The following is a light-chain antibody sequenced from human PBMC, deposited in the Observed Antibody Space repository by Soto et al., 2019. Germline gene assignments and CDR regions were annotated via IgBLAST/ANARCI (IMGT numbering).Light chain of an antibody. V-gene: IGLV2-8*01. CDR2: EVN. CDR1: SGDIGGYDY. CDR3: NSYTSRYTFV. J-gene: IGLJ1*01. Sequence: QSALTQPPSASGSPGQSVTISCTGTSGDIGGYDYVSWYQQHPGKAPKLMIYEVNKRPSEVSNRFSGSRSGNTASLTISGLQPEDEADYYCNSYTSRYTFVLGTGTKLTVL.